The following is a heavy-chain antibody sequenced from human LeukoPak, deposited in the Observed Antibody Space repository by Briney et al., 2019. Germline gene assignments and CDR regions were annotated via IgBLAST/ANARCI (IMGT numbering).Heavy chain of an antibody. CDR1: GGTFSSYA. CDR2: IIPIFGTA. Sequence: GASVKVSCKASGGTFSSYAISWVRQATGQGLEWIGGIIPIFGTANYAQRFQGRVTITADKSTSTAYMVLSSLRSADTAVYYCARDLLPHYYDSSGYSSLGSYWGQGTLVTVSS. V-gene: IGHV1-69*06. J-gene: IGHJ4*02. CDR3: ARDLLPHYYDSSGYSSLGSY. D-gene: IGHD3-22*01.